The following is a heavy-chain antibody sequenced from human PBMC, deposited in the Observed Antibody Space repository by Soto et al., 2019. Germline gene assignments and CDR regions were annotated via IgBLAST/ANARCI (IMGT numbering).Heavy chain of an antibody. V-gene: IGHV4-4*07. D-gene: IGHD3-10*01. CDR2: VYSSGTT. J-gene: IGHJ4*02. CDR1: GGSINSYW. Sequence: SETLSLTCSVSGGSINSYWWSWIRQPAGKGLEWIGRVYSSGTTDYNPSLNSRATLSVETSKNQFSLKLSSVTAADTAVYYGARDIGSYAYGEGYWGQGIQVTVS. CDR3: ARDIGSYAYGEGY.